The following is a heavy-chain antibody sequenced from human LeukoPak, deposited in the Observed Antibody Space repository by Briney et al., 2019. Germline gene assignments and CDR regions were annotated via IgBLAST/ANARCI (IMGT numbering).Heavy chain of an antibody. V-gene: IGHV1-8*01. D-gene: IGHD3-16*01. J-gene: IGHJ4*02. CDR3: ARGLRRGGGPIGY. Sequence: ASVKVSCKASGYTFTSYDINWVRQAPGQGLEWMGWMNPNSGNTGYAQKFQGRATMTRNTSISTAYMELSSLRSEDTAVYYCARGLRRGGGPIGYWGQGTLVTVSS. CDR2: MNPNSGNT. CDR1: GYTFTSYD.